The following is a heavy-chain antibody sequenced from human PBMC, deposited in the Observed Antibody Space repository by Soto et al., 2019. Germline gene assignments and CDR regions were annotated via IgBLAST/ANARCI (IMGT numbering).Heavy chain of an antibody. D-gene: IGHD2-15*01. CDR1: GFIFNNYG. CDR2: TSYDGTKK. V-gene: IGHV3-30*18. J-gene: IGHJ4*02. Sequence: PGGSLRLSCAASGFIFNNYGMHWVRQAPGKGLEWVAVTSYDGTKKYYGDSVKGRFTISRDNSKNTLYLQMNSLRAEDTAVYYCAKALVVAALYFDYWGQGTLVTVSS. CDR3: AKALVVAALYFDY.